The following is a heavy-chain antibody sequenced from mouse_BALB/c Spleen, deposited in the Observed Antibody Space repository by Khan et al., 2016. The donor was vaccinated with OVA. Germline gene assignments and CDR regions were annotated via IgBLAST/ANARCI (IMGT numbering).Heavy chain of an antibody. J-gene: IGHJ4*01. CDR2: ISYSGST. CDR1: GYSITSDYA. V-gene: IGHV3-2*02. Sequence: EVQLQESGPGLVKPSQSLSLTCTVTGYSITSDYAWNWIRQFPGNKLEWMGYISYSGSTSYNPSLKSRISITRDTSKNQFFLQLNSVTTEDTATYYCARDYDYHYYAMDYWGQGTSVTGSS. D-gene: IGHD2-4*01. CDR3: ARDYDYHYYAMDY.